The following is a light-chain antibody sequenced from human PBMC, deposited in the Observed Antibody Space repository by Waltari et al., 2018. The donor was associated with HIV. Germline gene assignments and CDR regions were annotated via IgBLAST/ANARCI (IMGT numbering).Light chain of an antibody. CDR3: QAWDIITAGVV. J-gene: IGLJ2*01. CDR2: QDT. CDR1: KLGEKS. Sequence: SYELTQPHSVSVSPGQTASITCPGDKLGEKSASWYQQKPGQPPVLVIYQDTNRASGIPERFSGSNSGNTATLTISGTQATDDADYYCQAWDIITAGVVFGGGTKLTVL. V-gene: IGLV3-1*01.